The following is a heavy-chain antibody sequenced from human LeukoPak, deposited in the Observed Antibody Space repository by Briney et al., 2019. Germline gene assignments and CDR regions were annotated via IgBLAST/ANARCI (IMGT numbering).Heavy chain of an antibody. J-gene: IGHJ5*02. CDR2: INHSGRT. Sequence: SETLSLTCTVSGGSFSSHYWSWIRQPPGKGLEWVGYINHSGRTNYNTSLKSRVIISVGTSKNQFSLKVNSVTAADTAMYYCARQPDVAGITGMGWFDPWGXGTLVTVSS. D-gene: IGHD1-7*01. CDR1: GGSFSSHY. CDR3: ARQPDVAGITGMGWFDP. V-gene: IGHV4-59*11.